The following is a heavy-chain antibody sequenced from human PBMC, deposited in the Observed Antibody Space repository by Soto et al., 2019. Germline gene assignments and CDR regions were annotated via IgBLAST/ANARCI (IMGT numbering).Heavy chain of an antibody. CDR1: CGSFSGYY. D-gene: IGHD6-13*01. V-gene: IGHV4-34*01. J-gene: IGHJ5*02. Sequence: SETLSLTCAVYCGSFSGYYWGWIRQPPGKGLEWIGEINHSGSTNYNPSLKSRVTISVDTSKNQFSLKLSSVTAADTAVYYCARVRSRWQQLVRWFDPWGQGTLVTVSS. CDR3: ARVRSRWQQLVRWFDP. CDR2: INHSGST.